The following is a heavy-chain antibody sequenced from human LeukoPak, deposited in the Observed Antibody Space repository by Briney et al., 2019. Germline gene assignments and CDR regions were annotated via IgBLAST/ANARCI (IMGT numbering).Heavy chain of an antibody. D-gene: IGHD1-26*01. Sequence: WASVKVSCKASGYTFTSYDINWVRQATGQGLEWMGRMNPNSGNTGYAQKFQGRVTMTRNTSISTAYMELSSLRSEDTAVYYCATLEYSGRYYGWFDPWGQGTLVTVSS. V-gene: IGHV1-8*01. CDR2: MNPNSGNT. CDR3: ATLEYSGRYYGWFDP. CDR1: GYTFTSYD. J-gene: IGHJ5*02.